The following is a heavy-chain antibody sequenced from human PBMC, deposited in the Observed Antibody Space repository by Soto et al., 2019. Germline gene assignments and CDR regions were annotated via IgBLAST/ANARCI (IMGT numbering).Heavy chain of an antibody. CDR2: IIPTFGTA. D-gene: IGHD3-22*01. CDR1: GGTFSSYA. Sequence: SVKVSCKASGGTFSSYAISWVRQAPGQGLEWMGGIIPTFGTANYAQKFQGRVTITADESTSTAYMELSSLRSEDTAVYYCARDQPDYYDSSGYYPPLYWGQGTLVTVSS. V-gene: IGHV1-69*13. CDR3: ARDQPDYYDSSGYYPPLY. J-gene: IGHJ1*01.